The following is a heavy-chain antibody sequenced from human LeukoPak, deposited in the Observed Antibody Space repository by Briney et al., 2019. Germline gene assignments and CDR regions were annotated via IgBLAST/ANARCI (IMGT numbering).Heavy chain of an antibody. CDR3: ARNPCGDYCYYYYMDV. J-gene: IGHJ6*03. CDR2: IIPTFGTA. D-gene: IGHD4-17*01. Sequence: ASVKVSCKASGGTFSSYAISWVRQAPGQGLEWMGGIIPTFGTANYAQKFQGRVTITADESTSTAYMELSSLRSEDTAVYYCARNPCGDYCYYYYMDVWGKGTTVTVSS. V-gene: IGHV1-69*13. CDR1: GGTFSSYA.